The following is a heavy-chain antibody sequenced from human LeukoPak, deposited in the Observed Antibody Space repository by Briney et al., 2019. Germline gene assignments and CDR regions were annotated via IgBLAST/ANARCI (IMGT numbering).Heavy chain of an antibody. Sequence: GGSLRLSCAASGFTFDDYAMHWVRQAPGKGLEWVSAISGSGGSTYYADSVKGRFTISRDNSKNTLYLQMNSLRAEDTAVYYCAKIFHRYGLFDYWGQGTLVTVSS. CDR2: ISGSGGST. CDR3: AKIFHRYGLFDY. J-gene: IGHJ4*02. D-gene: IGHD2/OR15-2a*01. V-gene: IGHV3-23*01. CDR1: GFTFDDYA.